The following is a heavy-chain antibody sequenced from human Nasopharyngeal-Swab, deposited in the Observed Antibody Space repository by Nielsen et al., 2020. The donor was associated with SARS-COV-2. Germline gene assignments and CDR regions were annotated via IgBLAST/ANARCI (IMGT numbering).Heavy chain of an antibody. CDR2: ISSSSSYI. CDR1: GFTFSGYS. Sequence: GGLLRLSCAASGFTFSGYSWNWVRQPPGKGLEWVSSISSSSSYIYNTDSVKGRFTISRDNAKNSLYLQMNSLRAEDTAVYYCARSNHSGSYYYGMDVWGQGTTVTVSS. J-gene: IGHJ6*02. D-gene: IGHD1-26*01. V-gene: IGHV3-21*01. CDR3: ARSNHSGSYYYGMDV.